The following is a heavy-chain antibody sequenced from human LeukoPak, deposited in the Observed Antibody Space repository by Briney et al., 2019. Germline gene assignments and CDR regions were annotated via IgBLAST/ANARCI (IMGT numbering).Heavy chain of an antibody. CDR2: IYYSGST. D-gene: IGHD6-19*01. CDR1: GGSVSSGSYY. V-gene: IGHV4-61*01. CDR3: ARGQQWLGAEYFQH. J-gene: IGHJ1*01. Sequence: SETLSLTCTVSGGSVSSGSYYWSWIRQPPGKGLEWVGYIYYSGSTNYNPSLKSRVTISVDTSKNQFSLKLSSVTAAGTAVYYCARGQQWLGAEYFQHWGQGTLVTVSS.